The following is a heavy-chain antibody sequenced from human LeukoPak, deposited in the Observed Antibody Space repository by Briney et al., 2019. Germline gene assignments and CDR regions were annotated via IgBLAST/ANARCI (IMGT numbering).Heavy chain of an antibody. D-gene: IGHD6-13*01. CDR3: AKTTSSSSWYKGFDY. CDR1: VFTFSSYA. J-gene: IGHJ4*02. Sequence: PGGALRLSCAASVFTFSSYAMSWVRQAPGKGVEWVSAISGNGCSTYYGDSVKGRITISRENSKNTPYLQMNRLRAEDTAVYYCAKTTSSSSWYKGFDYWGKGTLVPVSS. V-gene: IGHV3-23*02. CDR2: ISGNGCST.